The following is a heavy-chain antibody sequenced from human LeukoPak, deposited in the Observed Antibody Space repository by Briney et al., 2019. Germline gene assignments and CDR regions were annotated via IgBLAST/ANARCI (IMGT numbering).Heavy chain of an antibody. CDR2: IIPIFGTA. D-gene: IGHD1-26*01. V-gene: IGHV1-69*13. CDR3: ARGRSSGSVGGYYMDV. CDR1: GGTFSSYA. Sequence: GAAVKVSCKASGGTFSSYAISWVRQAPGQGLEWMGGIIPIFGTANYAQKFQGRVTITADESTSTAYMGLSSLRSEDTAVYYCARGRSSGSVGGYYMDVWGKGTTVTVSS. J-gene: IGHJ6*03.